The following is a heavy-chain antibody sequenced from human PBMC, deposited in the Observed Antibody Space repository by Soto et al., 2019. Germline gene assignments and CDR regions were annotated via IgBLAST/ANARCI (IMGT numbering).Heavy chain of an antibody. CDR3: AITIFGVVTRDY. CDR1: AGSISRSAFY. CDR2: IYYSGST. V-gene: IGHV4-39*01. D-gene: IGHD3-3*01. Sequence: SETLSLTCTVSAGSISRSAFYWTWIRQPPGKGLEWIGSIYYSGSTYYNPSVKSRVTIFVDTSKNQFSLKLSSVTAADTAVYYCAITIFGVVTRDYWGQGTLVTVSS. J-gene: IGHJ4*02.